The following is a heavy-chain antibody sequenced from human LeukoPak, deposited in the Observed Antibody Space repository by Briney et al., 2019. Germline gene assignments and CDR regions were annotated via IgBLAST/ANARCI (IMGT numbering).Heavy chain of an antibody. Sequence: GGSLRLSCAASGFTFSSYAMCWVRQAPGKGLEWVSAISGSGGSTYCADSVKGRFTISRDNSKNTLYLQMNSLRAEDTAVYYCAKSPEAVAGLDYWGQGTLVTVSS. CDR1: GFTFSSYA. D-gene: IGHD6-19*01. CDR3: AKSPEAVAGLDY. CDR2: ISGSGGST. V-gene: IGHV3-23*01. J-gene: IGHJ4*02.